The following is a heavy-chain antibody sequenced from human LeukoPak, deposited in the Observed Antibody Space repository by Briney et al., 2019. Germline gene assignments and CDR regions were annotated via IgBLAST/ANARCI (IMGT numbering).Heavy chain of an antibody. D-gene: IGHD6-13*01. CDR2: ISYDGSNK. CDR1: GFTFSSYA. Sequence: GGSLRLSCAASGFTFSSYAMHWVRQAPGKGLEWVAVISYDGSNKYYADSVKGRFTISRDNSKNTLYLQMNSLRAEDTAVYYCARPIAAAATRYYYGMDVWGQGTTVTVSS. CDR3: ARPIAAAATRYYYGMDV. J-gene: IGHJ6*02. V-gene: IGHV3-30-3*02.